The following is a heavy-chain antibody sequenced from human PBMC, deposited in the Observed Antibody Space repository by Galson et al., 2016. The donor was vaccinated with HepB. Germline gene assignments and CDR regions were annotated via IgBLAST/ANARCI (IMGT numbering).Heavy chain of an antibody. Sequence: VKPTQTLTLTCTFSGFSLSTSGEGVGWTRQPPGKALEWLALIYWNDDKRYSPSLRSRLTITKDTSKNQVVLTMTNMDPVDTATYYCAHRRSGYCNSISCLYFDYWGQGALVTVSS. CDR3: AHRRSGYCNSISCLYFDY. CDR2: IYWNDDK. J-gene: IGHJ4*02. CDR1: GFSLSTSGEG. V-gene: IGHV2-5*01. D-gene: IGHD2-2*01.